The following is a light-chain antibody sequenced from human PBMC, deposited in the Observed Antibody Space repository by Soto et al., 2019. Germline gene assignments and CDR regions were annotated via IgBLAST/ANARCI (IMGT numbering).Light chain of an antibody. Sequence: QSALTQPPSASGSPGQSVTISCTGTSSDVGGYNYVSWYQQHPGKAPKLIIYEVTTRPSGVPDRFSGSKSGNTASLTVSGLLAEDEADYYCSSHAGIINVVFGGGTKVTVL. CDR1: SSDVGGYNY. J-gene: IGLJ3*02. CDR2: EVT. CDR3: SSHAGIINVV. V-gene: IGLV2-8*01.